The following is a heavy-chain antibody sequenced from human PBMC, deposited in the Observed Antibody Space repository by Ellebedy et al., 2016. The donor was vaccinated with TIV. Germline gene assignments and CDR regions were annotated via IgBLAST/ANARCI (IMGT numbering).Heavy chain of an antibody. V-gene: IGHV1-69*04. J-gene: IGHJ4*02. Sequence: SVKVSCXASGGTFSSYAISWVRQAPGQGLEWMGRIIPILGIANYAQKFQGRVTITADKSTSTAYMELSSLRSEDTAVYYCASAYCSGGSCYRDYWGQGTLVTVSS. CDR2: IIPILGIA. D-gene: IGHD2-15*01. CDR1: GGTFSSYA. CDR3: ASAYCSGGSCYRDY.